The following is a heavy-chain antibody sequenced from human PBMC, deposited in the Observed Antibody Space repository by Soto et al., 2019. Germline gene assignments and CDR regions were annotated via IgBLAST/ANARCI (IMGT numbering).Heavy chain of an antibody. J-gene: IGHJ3*02. Sequence: QVQLVQSGAEVRKPGSSVKVSCEASGGSFNNYVISWLRQAPGQGLEWMGGIIPTYEAANYAQKFRGRLTITADRATNTAYMELNSMRPEDTATYYCARYWNAGTLYGAFDIWGQGTTFIVS. CDR3: ARYWNAGTLYGAFDI. D-gene: IGHD4-17*01. V-gene: IGHV1-69*06. CDR1: GGSFNNYV. CDR2: IIPTYEAA.